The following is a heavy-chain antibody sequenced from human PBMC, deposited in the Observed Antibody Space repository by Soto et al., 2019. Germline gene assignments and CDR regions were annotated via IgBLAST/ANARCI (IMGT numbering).Heavy chain of an antibody. Sequence: EVQLVESGGGLVQPGGSLRLSCAASGFTFRSSWMHWVRQAPGKGLVWVSHIESDGSSTAYADSVKGRFTISRDNAKKSRYLHINSLRAEGTAVDYCGRGNGDYDDAFDIWGQGTMVT. CDR1: GFTFRSSW. D-gene: IGHD4-17*01. CDR3: GRGNGDYDDAFDI. V-gene: IGHV3-74*01. CDR2: IESDGSST. J-gene: IGHJ3*02.